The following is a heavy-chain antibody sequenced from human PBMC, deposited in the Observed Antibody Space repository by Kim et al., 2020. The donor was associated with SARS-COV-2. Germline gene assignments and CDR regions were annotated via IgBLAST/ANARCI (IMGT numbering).Heavy chain of an antibody. CDR1: GGSISSGGYY. Sequence: SETLSLTCTVSGGSISSGGYYWSWIRQHPGKGLEWIGYIYYSGSTYYNPSLKSRVTISVDTSKNQFSLKLSSVTAADTAVYYCAREGGSGSGSYYPYGIDVWGQGTTVTVSS. CDR3: AREGGSGSGSYYPYGIDV. V-gene: IGHV4-31*03. CDR2: IYYSGST. D-gene: IGHD3-10*01. J-gene: IGHJ6*02.